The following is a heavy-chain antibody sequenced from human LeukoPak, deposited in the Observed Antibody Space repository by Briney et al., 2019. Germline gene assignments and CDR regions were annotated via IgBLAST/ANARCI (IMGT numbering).Heavy chain of an antibody. CDR2: ISGSGGST. Sequence: GGSLRLSCAASGFTFSSYGMSWVRQAPGKGLEWVSAISGSGGSTYYADSVKGRFTISRDNAKNSLYLQMNSLRAEDTAVYYCARKPFYGSGIGHWGQGTLVTVSS. V-gene: IGHV3-23*01. CDR3: ARKPFYGSGIGH. J-gene: IGHJ4*02. D-gene: IGHD3-10*01. CDR1: GFTFSSYG.